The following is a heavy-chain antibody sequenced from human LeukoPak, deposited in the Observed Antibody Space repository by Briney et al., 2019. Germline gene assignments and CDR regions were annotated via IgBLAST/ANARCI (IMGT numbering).Heavy chain of an antibody. CDR2: INPSGGST. Sequence: GASVKVSCKASGYTFTSYYMHWVRQAPGQGLEWMGIINPSGGSTSYAQKFQGRVTMTRDMSTSTAYLQWSSLKTSDTAMYYCAKSRPGVVTADDAFDIWGQGTMVTVSS. CDR3: AKSRPGVVTADDAFDI. V-gene: IGHV1-46*01. D-gene: IGHD2-21*02. CDR1: GYTFTSYY. J-gene: IGHJ3*02.